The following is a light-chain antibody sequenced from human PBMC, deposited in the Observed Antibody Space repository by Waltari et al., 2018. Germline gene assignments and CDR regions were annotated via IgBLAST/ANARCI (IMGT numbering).Light chain of an antibody. V-gene: IGLV2-23*02. J-gene: IGLJ3*02. CDR2: DVT. CDR1: SSDVGSYYF. Sequence: QSALTQPASVSGSPGLSTTISCPGTSSDVGSYYFSSWYQQHPGKAPKLMIYDVTKRPSGVSNRFSGSKSGNTASLTISGLQAGDEADYYCCSYASTTWVFGGGTRLTVL. CDR3: CSYASTTWV.